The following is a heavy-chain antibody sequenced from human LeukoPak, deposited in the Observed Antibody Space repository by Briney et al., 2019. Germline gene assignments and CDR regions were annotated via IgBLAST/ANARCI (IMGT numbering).Heavy chain of an antibody. V-gene: IGHV4-59*12. CDR1: GGSISSYY. D-gene: IGHD4-17*01. CDR3: ARDNGDYGVDY. Sequence: PSETLSLTCTVSGGSISSYYWSWIRQPPGKGLEWIGYIYYSGSTNYNPSLKSRVTMSVDTSKNQFSLKLSSVTAADTAVYYCARDNGDYGVDYWGQGTLVTVSS. J-gene: IGHJ4*02. CDR2: IYYSGST.